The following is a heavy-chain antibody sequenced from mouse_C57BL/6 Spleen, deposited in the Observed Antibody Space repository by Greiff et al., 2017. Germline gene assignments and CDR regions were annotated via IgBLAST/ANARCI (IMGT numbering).Heavy chain of an antibody. CDR2: ISSGSSTI. CDR3: ARGTTVVPFAY. J-gene: IGHJ3*01. V-gene: IGHV5-17*01. CDR1: GFTFSDYG. Sequence: EVQGVESGGGLVKPGGSLKLSCAASGFTFSDYGMHWVRQAPEKGLEWVAYISSGSSTIYYADTVKGRFTISRDNAKNTLFLQMTSLRSEDTAMYYCARGTTVVPFAYWGQGTLVTVSA. D-gene: IGHD1-1*01.